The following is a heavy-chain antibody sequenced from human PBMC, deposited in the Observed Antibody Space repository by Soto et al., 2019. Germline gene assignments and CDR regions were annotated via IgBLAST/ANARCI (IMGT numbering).Heavy chain of an antibody. V-gene: IGHV4-39*01. J-gene: IGHJ2*01. Sequence: QMHLQESGPGLVKPPETLSLTCAVSGGSISRSSYYWGWVRQPPGKGLEWIGSVYYTGTTYYNPSLKSRVSISVGTSDNQFSLTVTSVTAADTAVYYCARHPFWYFDLWGRGSLVSVSS. CDR2: VYYTGTT. CDR3: ARHPFWYFDL. CDR1: GGSISRSSYY.